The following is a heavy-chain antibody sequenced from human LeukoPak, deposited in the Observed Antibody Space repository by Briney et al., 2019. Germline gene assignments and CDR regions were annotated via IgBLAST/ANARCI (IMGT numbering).Heavy chain of an antibody. J-gene: IGHJ5*02. CDR2: IKNSTGSGTT. CDR3: TRRHDYGDYLNWFDP. CDR1: EFTFSNAW. V-gene: IGHV3-15*01. D-gene: IGHD4-17*01. Sequence: MSGGPQSLLCAPSEFTFSNAWMSWARHAPGEGLEWVGCIKNSTGSGTTDYAAPVKGRFTISRDDSKNTLYLQMNSLKTEDTAVYYCTRRHDYGDYLNWFDPWGQGTLVTVSS.